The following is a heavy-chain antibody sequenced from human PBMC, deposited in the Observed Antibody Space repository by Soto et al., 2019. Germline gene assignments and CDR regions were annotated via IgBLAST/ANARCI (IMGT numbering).Heavy chain of an antibody. V-gene: IGHV4-34*01. J-gene: IGHJ4*02. CDR3: ARGSPYSGYAW. CDR1: GGSFSGYY. CDR2: IYHSGST. D-gene: IGHD5-12*01. Sequence: QVQLQQWGAGLLKPSETLSLTCAVYGGSFSGYYWSWIRQPPGKGLEWIGEIYHSGSTNYNPSLKRRVTISVDTSKTPFSLKLSSVTAAATAVYYCARGSPYSGYAWWGQGTLVTVSS.